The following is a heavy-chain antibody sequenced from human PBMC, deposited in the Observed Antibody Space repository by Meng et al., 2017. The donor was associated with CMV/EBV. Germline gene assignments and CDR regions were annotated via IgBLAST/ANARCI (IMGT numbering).Heavy chain of an antibody. D-gene: IGHD6-19*01. CDR2: IYSGGST. J-gene: IGHJ1*01. CDR1: GFKFSDYY. Sequence: VQLVGSGGGLVKPGGSLRLSCAASGFKFSDYYMSWIRQAPGEGLEWVSVIYSGGSTYYADSVKGRFTISRDNSKNTLYLQMNSLRAEDTAVYYCASYSSGWYIQHWGQGTLVTVSS. CDR3: ASYSSGWYIQH. V-gene: IGHV3-66*01.